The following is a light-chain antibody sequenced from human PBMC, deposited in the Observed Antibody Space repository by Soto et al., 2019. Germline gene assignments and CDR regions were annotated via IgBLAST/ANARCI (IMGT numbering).Light chain of an antibody. V-gene: IGLV2-14*03. CDR1: SSDIGAYNL. CDR3: TSWTTSTTMI. J-gene: IGLJ2*01. CDR2: DVN. Sequence: QSALTQPASVSGSPGQSITISCTGTSSDIGAYNLVSWYQQHPGKAPKLMLYDVNIRPSGVSNRFSGSKSGNTASLTISGLQAKDEADYYCTSWTTSTTMIFGGGTKVTVL.